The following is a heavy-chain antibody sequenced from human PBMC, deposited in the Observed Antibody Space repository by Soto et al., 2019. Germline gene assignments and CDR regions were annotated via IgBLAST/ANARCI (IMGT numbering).Heavy chain of an antibody. V-gene: IGHV3-48*01. J-gene: IGHJ4*02. CDR3: AREWFGEFN. D-gene: IGHD3-10*01. Sequence: EVQLVESGGGLVQPGGSLRLSCAASGFTFSIYSMNWVRQAPGKGPEWVSNINSRGDTMYYADSVKGRFTISRDNAKNSLSLQMNSLRAEDTAVYYCAREWFGEFNWGQGALVTVSS. CDR1: GFTFSIYS. CDR2: INSRGDTM.